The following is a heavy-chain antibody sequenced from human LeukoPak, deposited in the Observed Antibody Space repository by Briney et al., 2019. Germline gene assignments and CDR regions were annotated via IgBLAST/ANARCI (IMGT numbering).Heavy chain of an antibody. CDR2: ISGSGGST. D-gene: IGHD3-10*01. Sequence: GGSLRLSCAASGFTVSSNYMSWVRQAPGKGLEWVSAISGSGGSTYYADSVKGRFTISRDNSKNTLYLQMNSLRAEGTAVYYCAKDYYGSGSWYNWFDPWGQGTLVTVSS. CDR3: AKDYYGSGSWYNWFDP. J-gene: IGHJ5*02. V-gene: IGHV3-23*01. CDR1: GFTVSSNY.